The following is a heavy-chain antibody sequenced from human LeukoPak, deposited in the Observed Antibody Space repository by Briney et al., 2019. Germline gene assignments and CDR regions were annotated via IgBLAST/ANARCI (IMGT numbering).Heavy chain of an antibody. Sequence: PGGSLRLSCAASGFTFSSYAMHWVRRAPGKGLEWVAVISYDGNNKYYADSVKGRFTISRDNSKNTLYLQMNSLRAEDTAVYYCAGSSIVGATPFDYWGQGTLVTVSS. CDR2: ISYDGNNK. CDR3: AGSSIVGATPFDY. CDR1: GFTFSSYA. V-gene: IGHV3-30-3*01. J-gene: IGHJ4*02. D-gene: IGHD1-26*01.